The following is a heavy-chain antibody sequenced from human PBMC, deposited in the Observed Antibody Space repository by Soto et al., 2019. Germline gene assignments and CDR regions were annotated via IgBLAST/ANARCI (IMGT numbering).Heavy chain of an antibody. CDR2: MNPNSGNT. Sequence: QVQLVQSGTEVKKPGASVKVSCKASGYTFTSYDINWVRQATGQGLEWMGWMNPNSGNTGYAPKFQGRVTMTRDTSISTAYMELSSLKPEDTAVYYCAGGTLVPAATGAFDIWGQGTMVTVSS. J-gene: IGHJ3*02. CDR3: AGGTLVPAATGAFDI. CDR1: GYTFTSYD. D-gene: IGHD2-2*01. V-gene: IGHV1-8*01.